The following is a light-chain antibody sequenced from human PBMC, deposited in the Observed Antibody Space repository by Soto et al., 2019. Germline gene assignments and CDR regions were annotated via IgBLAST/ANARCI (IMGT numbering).Light chain of an antibody. CDR2: DTS. V-gene: IGKV3-11*01. CDR3: QQRSSWLT. J-gene: IGKJ2*01. Sequence: EIVLTQSPATLSLSPGERATLSCRASQSVNSYLAWYQQKCGQAPRLLIYDTSNRATGIPDRFSGSGSGTDFTLTISSLEPEDFAVYYCQQRSSWLTFGQGTRLEIK. CDR1: QSVNSY.